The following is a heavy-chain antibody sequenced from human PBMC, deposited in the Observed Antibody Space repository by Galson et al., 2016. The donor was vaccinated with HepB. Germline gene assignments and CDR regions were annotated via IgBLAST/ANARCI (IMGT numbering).Heavy chain of an antibody. CDR1: GFSLRTSGVG. CDR3: AHKRPEGFFDY. Sequence: PALVKPTQTLTLTCTFSGFSLRTSGVGVGWTRQPPGEALEWLALIYWDDDKRYSPSLQSRLTLSTDTSKNQVVLTMTNMDPVDTATYYCAHKRPEGFFDYWGQGTLVTVSS. CDR2: IYWDDDK. V-gene: IGHV2-5*02. J-gene: IGHJ4*02. D-gene: IGHD2-2*01.